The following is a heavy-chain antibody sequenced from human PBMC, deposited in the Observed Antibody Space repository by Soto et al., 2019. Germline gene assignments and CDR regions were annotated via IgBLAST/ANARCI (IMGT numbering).Heavy chain of an antibody. CDR1: GFTFSDYY. V-gene: IGHV3-11*01. CDR2: ISSSGSTI. D-gene: IGHD3-3*01. CDR3: ARAFADFWSGYYDAFDI. J-gene: IGHJ3*02. Sequence: GGSLRLSCAASGFTFSDYYMSWIRQAPGKGLEWVSYISSSGSTIYYADSVKGRFTISRDNAKNSLYLQMNSLRAEDTAVYYCARAFADFWSGYYDAFDIWGQGTMVTVSS.